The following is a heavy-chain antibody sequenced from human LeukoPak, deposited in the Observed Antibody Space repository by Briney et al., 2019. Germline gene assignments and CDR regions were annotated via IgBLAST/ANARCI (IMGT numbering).Heavy chain of an antibody. CDR1: GGTFSSYA. V-gene: IGHV1-69*13. J-gene: IGHJ4*02. CDR2: IIPIFGTA. CDR3: ARVVLPDYYFDY. D-gene: IGHD2-15*01. Sequence: SVTVSCKASGGTFSSYAISWVRQAPGQGLEWMGGIIPIFGTANYAQKFQGRVTITADESTSTAYMELSSLRSEDTAVYYCARVVLPDYYFDYWGQGTLVTVSS.